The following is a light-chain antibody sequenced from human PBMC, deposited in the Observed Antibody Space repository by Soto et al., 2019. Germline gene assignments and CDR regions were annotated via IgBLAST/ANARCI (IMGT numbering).Light chain of an antibody. Sequence: EIVLTQSPATLSLSPGERATLPCRASQSVSSYLAWYQQKPGQAPRLLIYDASNRATDIPARFSGSGSGTDFTLTIGNLEPEDFAVYYCQHRNNWPPTFGPGTRLEVK. CDR1: QSVSSY. CDR2: DAS. J-gene: IGKJ3*01. CDR3: QHRNNWPPT. V-gene: IGKV3-11*01.